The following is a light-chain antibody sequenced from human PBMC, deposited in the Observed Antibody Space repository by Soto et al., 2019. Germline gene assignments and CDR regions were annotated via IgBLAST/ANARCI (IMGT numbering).Light chain of an antibody. CDR2: EVT. CDR3: SSYAGSNNFVV. V-gene: IGLV2-8*01. CDR1: SSDVGGYNY. Sequence: QSALTQPPSASGSPGQSVTISCSGTSSDVGGYNYVSWHQHHPGKAPKLMIYEVTKRPSGVPDRFSASKSGNTASLTVSGLQAEDEADYYCSSYAGSNNFVVFGGGTKLTV. J-gene: IGLJ2*01.